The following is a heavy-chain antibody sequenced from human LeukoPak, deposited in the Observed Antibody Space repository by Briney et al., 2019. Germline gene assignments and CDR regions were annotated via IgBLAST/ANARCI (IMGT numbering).Heavy chain of an antibody. J-gene: IGHJ4*02. Sequence: ASVKVSCKASGYTFTGYYLHWVRQAPGQGVEWMGWLNPKTGDTRSAQKFQGRVTMTRDTSISTFNMELSRLTSDDTAVYYCARATAENDHWGQGTLVTVSS. V-gene: IGHV1-2*02. CDR2: LNPKTGDT. CDR3: ARATAENDH. CDR1: GYTFTGYY. D-gene: IGHD1-14*01.